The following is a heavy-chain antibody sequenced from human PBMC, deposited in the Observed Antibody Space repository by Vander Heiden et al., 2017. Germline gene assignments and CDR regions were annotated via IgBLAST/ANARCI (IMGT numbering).Heavy chain of an antibody. J-gene: IGHJ4*02. CDR1: GLTFSNHA. CDR3: ANGYKELIATRPNDY. V-gene: IGHV3-23*01. Sequence: EVQLLESGGGLVQPGGSLRLSCGASGLTFSNHAMSWVRQAPGKVLEWVSGISATGGDTYYAGSVKGRFTISRDNSKNTLYLEMDSLRAEDTAVYYCANGYKELIATRPNDYWGQGALVTVSS. D-gene: IGHD6-6*01. CDR2: ISATGGDT.